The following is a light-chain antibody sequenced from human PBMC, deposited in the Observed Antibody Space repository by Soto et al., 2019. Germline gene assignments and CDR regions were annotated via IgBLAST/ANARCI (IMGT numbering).Light chain of an antibody. Sequence: IGLTQSPGTLSLSPGERATLSCRASQSVSNNYLAWYQQKPGQAPRLLIYGASNRATGIPDRFSGSGSGTDFTLTISRLEPEDFAVYYCQQYGSPPLTFGQGTKVAIK. CDR2: GAS. J-gene: IGKJ1*01. CDR3: QQYGSPPLT. V-gene: IGKV3-20*01. CDR1: QSVSNNY.